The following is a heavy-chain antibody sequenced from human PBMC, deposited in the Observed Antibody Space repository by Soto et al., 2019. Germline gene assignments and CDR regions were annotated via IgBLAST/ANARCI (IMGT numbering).Heavy chain of an antibody. CDR2: IYYSGST. D-gene: IGHD3-16*01. V-gene: IGHV4-31*11. CDR3: ARDYSYACDY. Sequence: SETLSLTCAVSGGSISSGGYYWSWIRQHPGKGLEWIGYIYYSGSTYYNPSLKSRVTISVDTSKNQFSLKLTSVTAADTAVYYCARDYSYACDYWGQGTLVTVSS. CDR1: GGSISSGGYY. J-gene: IGHJ4*02.